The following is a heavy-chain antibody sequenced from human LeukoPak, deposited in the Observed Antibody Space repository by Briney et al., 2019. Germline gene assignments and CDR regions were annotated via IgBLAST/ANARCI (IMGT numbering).Heavy chain of an antibody. CDR3: ARGPSGYHNT. V-gene: IGHV3-43D*03. CDR1: GFTFDDYA. J-gene: IGHJ4*02. CDR2: ISRDGGST. Sequence: SGGSLSLSCAASGFTFDDYAMHWVRQAPGKGLEWVSLISRDGGSTYYADSVKGRFTISRDNSKNTLYLQMNSLRAEDTAVYYCARGPSGYHNTGGQGTLVTVSS. D-gene: IGHD5-12*01.